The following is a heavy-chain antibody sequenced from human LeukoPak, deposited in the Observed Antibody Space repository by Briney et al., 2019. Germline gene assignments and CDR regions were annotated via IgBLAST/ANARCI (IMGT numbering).Heavy chain of an antibody. Sequence: SETLSLTCTVSGGSISSSSYYWVWVRQPPGKGLEWIGSVYYSGYTFYNSSLKSRVTISGDTSKNQFSLKLRSVTAADTAVYYCARLRFYGGNPFDYWGQGTLVTVSS. J-gene: IGHJ4*02. CDR3: ARLRFYGGNPFDY. D-gene: IGHD3-16*01. V-gene: IGHV4-39*01. CDR2: VYYSGYT. CDR1: GGSISSSSYY.